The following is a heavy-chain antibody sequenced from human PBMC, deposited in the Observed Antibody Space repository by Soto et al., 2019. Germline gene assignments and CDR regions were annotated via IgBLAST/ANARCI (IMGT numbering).Heavy chain of an antibody. CDR3: ARVDYYDFWSGYTYYFDY. Sequence: SQTLSLTCAISGDSVSSNSAAWNWIRQSPSRGLEWLGRTYYRSKWYNDYAVSVKSRITINPDTSKNQFSLQLNSVTPEDTAVYYCARVDYYDFWSGYTYYFDYWGQGPLVSVSS. CDR1: GDSVSSNSAA. D-gene: IGHD3-3*01. J-gene: IGHJ4*02. CDR2: TYYRSKWYN. V-gene: IGHV6-1*01.